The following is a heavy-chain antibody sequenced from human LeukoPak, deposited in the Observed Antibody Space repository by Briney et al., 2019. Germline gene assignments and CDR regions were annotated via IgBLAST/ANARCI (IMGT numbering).Heavy chain of an antibody. CDR2: IYYSGST. Sequence: PSETLSLTCTVSGGSISTYFWSWIRQPPGKGLEWIGFIYYSGSTNYNPSLKSRVTISSDTSKNQFSLKLNSVTAADTAVYYCARTNAFDIWGQGTMVTVSS. CDR3: ARTNAFDI. J-gene: IGHJ3*02. CDR1: GGSISTYF. V-gene: IGHV4-59*08.